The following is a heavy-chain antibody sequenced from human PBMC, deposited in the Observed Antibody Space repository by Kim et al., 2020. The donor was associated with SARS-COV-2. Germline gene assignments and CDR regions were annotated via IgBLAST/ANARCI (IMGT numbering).Heavy chain of an antibody. D-gene: IGHD5-12*01. Sequence: GGSLRLSCVASGFSFGTFYMSWVRQAPGKGLKWVSVIKGRDDSTYYAESVKGRFTVSRDSARNTLYLQMNSLRSDDTAIYYCVKGAWLDYWGPGTLVTVS. CDR2: IKGRDDST. J-gene: IGHJ4*02. CDR1: GFSFGTFY. CDR3: VKGAWLDY. V-gene: IGHV3-23*01.